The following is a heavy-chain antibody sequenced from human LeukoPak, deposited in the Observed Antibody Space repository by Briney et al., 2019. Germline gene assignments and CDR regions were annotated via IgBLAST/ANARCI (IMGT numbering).Heavy chain of an antibody. CDR2: INHSGST. J-gene: IGHJ6*02. CDR3: ARDSADTGIHGYGMDV. V-gene: IGHV4-34*01. D-gene: IGHD5-18*01. Sequence: KPSETLSLTCAVYGGSFSGYYWSWIRQPPGKGLEWIGEINHSGSTNYNPSLKSRVTISVDTSKNQFSLKLSSVTAEDTAVYYCARDSADTGIHGYGMDVWGQGTTVTVSS. CDR1: GGSFSGYY.